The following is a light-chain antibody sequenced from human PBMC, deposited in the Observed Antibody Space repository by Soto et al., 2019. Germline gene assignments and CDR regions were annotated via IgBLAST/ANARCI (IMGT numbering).Light chain of an antibody. CDR2: DAS. CDR1: QSVSSY. CDR3: QKRGNWPQ. V-gene: IGKV3-11*01. Sequence: EIVLTQSPDTLSLSLGENATLSCRASQSVSSYLAWYQQKPGQGPRLLIYDASNRATGVSARFSGSGYGTDFTLTISGLEPEDFAIYYCQKRGNWPQFGQGTRLEI. J-gene: IGKJ5*01.